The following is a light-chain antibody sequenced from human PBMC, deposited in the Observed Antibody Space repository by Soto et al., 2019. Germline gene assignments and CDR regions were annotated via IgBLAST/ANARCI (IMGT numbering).Light chain of an antibody. Sequence: QSVLTQPPSASGTPGQRVTISCSGSSSNIGSNTVNWYQQLPGTAPKLLIYSYNQRPSGGPDRFSGSRSGTSASLAIRGLQSEDEADYYCAVWDDRRNGVVFGGGTKVTVL. V-gene: IGLV1-44*01. CDR3: AVWDDRRNGVV. CDR2: SYN. J-gene: IGLJ2*01. CDR1: SSNIGSNT.